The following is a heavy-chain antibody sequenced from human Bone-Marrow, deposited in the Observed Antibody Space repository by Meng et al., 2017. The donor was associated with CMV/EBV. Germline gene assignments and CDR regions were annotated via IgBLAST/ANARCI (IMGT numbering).Heavy chain of an antibody. V-gene: IGHV1-18*01. CDR2: ISAYNGNT. CDR3: ARDLLGGYCSSTSCPIFDY. Sequence: ASVKVSCKASGYTFTSYGISWVRQAPGQGLEWMGWISAYNGNTNYAQKLQGRVTMTTDTSTSTAYMELRSLRSDDTAVYYCARDLLGGYCSSTSCPIFDYGGQGTLVNFAS. CDR1: GYTFTSYG. D-gene: IGHD2-2*01. J-gene: IGHJ4*02.